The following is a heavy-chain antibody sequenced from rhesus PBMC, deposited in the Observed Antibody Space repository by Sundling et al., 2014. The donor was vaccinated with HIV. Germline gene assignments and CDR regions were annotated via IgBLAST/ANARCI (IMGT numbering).Heavy chain of an antibody. V-gene: IGHV3-103*01. J-gene: IGHJ6*01. CDR3: AKDNWYGLDS. Sequence: EVQLVESGGGLAKPGGSLRLSCAASGFTFSNYAIHWVRQAPGKGLEWVSAISSGGSTYYADSVKGRFTISRDNSKNTLSLQMNSLRAEDTAVYYCAKDNWYGLDSWGQGVVVTVSS. CDR1: GFTFSNYA. CDR2: ISSGGST.